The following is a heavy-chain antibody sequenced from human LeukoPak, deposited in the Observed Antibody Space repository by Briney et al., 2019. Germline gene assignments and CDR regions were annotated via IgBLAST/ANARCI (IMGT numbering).Heavy chain of an antibody. D-gene: IGHD3-22*01. V-gene: IGHV4-34*01. CDR2: INHSGST. Sequence: SETLSLTCAVYGGSFSGYYWSWIRQPPGKGLGWIGEINHSGSTNYNPSLKSRVTISVDTSKNQFSLKLSSVTAADTAVYYCASAYDSSGYPGYWGQGTLVTVSS. J-gene: IGHJ4*02. CDR3: ASAYDSSGYPGY. CDR1: GGSFSGYY.